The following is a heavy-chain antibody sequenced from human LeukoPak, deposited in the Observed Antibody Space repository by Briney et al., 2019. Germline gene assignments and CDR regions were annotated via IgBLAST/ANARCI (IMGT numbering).Heavy chain of an antibody. CDR2: ISAGNGDT. CDR3: ARDSGSGSNDY. CDR1: GYTFTSYA. D-gene: IGHD1-26*01. V-gene: IGHV1-3*01. Sequence: ASVKVSCKASGYTFTSYAIHWVRQAPGQRLEWMGWISAGNGDTKYSQNFQGRVTFISNTSATTAFMELSSLRSEDAAVYYCARDSGSGSNDYWGQGTLVTVSS. J-gene: IGHJ4*02.